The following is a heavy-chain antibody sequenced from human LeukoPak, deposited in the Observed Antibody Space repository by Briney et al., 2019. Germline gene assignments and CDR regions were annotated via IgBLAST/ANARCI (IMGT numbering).Heavy chain of an antibody. D-gene: IGHD4-17*01. CDR1: GFTFSSYS. J-gene: IGHJ6*02. Sequence: GGSLRLSCAASGFTFSSYSMNWVRQAPGKGLEWVSSISSSSSYIYYADSVKGRFTISRDNAKNSLYLQMNSLRAEDTAVYYCAREPPGTVTTGSYYGMDVRGQGTTVTVSS. CDR3: AREPPGTVTTGSYYGMDV. CDR2: ISSSSSYI. V-gene: IGHV3-21*01.